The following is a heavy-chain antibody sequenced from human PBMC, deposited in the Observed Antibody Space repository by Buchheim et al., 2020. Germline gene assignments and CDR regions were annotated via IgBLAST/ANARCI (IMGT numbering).Heavy chain of an antibody. CDR1: GFTFSSYG. V-gene: IGHV3-33*01. CDR2: IWYEGSNK. CDR3: ARVGLGYYDILTGYYNGNYYYYGMDV. Sequence: QVQLVESGGGVVQPGRSLRLSGAASGFTFSSYGMHWVRQAPGKGLEWVAVIWYEGSNKYYADSVKGRFTISRDNSKNTLYLQMNSLRAEDTAVYYCARVGLGYYDILTGYYNGNYYYYGMDVWGQGTT. D-gene: IGHD3-9*01. J-gene: IGHJ6*02.